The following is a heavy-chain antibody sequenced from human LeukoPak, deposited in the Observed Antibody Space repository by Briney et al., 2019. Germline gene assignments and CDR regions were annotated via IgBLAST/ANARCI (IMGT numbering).Heavy chain of an antibody. CDR3: ATATAGGRTYFDY. CDR1: GFTFNSYA. CDR2: ISGSGGST. J-gene: IGHJ4*02. Sequence: GGSLRLSCAASGFTFNSYAMSWVRQAPGKGLEWVSAISGSGGSTYYADSVKGRFTISRDNSKNTLYLQMNSLRAEDTAVYYCATATAGGRTYFDYWGQGTLVTVSS. V-gene: IGHV3-23*01. D-gene: IGHD4-17*01.